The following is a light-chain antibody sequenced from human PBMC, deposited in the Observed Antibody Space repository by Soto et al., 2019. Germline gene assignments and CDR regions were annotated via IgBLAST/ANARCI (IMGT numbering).Light chain of an antibody. CDR2: EVS. Sequence: QSALTQPASVSGSPGQSITISCTGTSSDVRSYNLVSWYQQHPGKAPKVMIYEVSKRPSGVPNRFSGSKSGYTASLTISGLQAEDEADYYCCSYAGSSTYVFGTGTKVTVL. CDR1: SSDVRSYNL. V-gene: IGLV2-23*02. J-gene: IGLJ1*01. CDR3: CSYAGSSTYV.